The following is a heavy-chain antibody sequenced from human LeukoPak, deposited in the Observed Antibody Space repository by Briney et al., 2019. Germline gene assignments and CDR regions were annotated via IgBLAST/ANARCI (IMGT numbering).Heavy chain of an antibody. J-gene: IGHJ4*02. V-gene: IGHV3-48*04. CDR2: ISSSSSTI. Sequence: QPGGSLRLSCAASGFTFSSYSMNWVRQAPGKGLEWVSYISSSSSTIYYADSVKGRFTISRDNAKYSLYLQMNSLRAEDTAVYYCARVGGDYGGDYWGQGTLVTVSS. CDR1: GFTFSSYS. CDR3: ARVGGDYGGDY. D-gene: IGHD4-23*01.